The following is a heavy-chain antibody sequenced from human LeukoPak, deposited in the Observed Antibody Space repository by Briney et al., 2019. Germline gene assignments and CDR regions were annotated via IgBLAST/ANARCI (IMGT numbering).Heavy chain of an antibody. CDR2: IYYSGST. V-gene: IGHV4-59*01. CDR3: ARVRQQLVSNWFDP. D-gene: IGHD6-13*01. J-gene: IGHJ5*02. CDR1: GGTISSYY. Sequence: PSETLSLTCTVSGGTISSYYWSWLRQPPGKGLEWIGYIYYSGSTNYNPSLMSRVTISVDTSKNQFYLKLSSVTAADTAVYYCARVRQQLVSNWFDPWGQGTLVTVSS.